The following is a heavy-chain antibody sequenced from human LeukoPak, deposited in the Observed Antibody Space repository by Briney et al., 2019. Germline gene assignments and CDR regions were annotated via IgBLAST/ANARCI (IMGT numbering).Heavy chain of an antibody. V-gene: IGHV1-3*01. J-gene: IGHJ5*02. CDR3: AREDGVAVAGTMVS. CDR1: GYTFTSYA. D-gene: IGHD6-19*01. CDR2: INAGNGNT. Sequence: GASVKVSCKASGYTFTSYAMHWVRQAPAQRLEWMGWINAGNGNTKYSQKFQGRVTITRDTSASTAYMELSSLRSEDTAVYYCAREDGVAVAGTMVSWGQGTLVTVSS.